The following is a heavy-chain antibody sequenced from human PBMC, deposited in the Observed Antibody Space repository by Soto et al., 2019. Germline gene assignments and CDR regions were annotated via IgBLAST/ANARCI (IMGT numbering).Heavy chain of an antibody. V-gene: IGHV3-23*01. CDR2: ISGSGGST. J-gene: IGHJ6*02. CDR1: GFTFSSYA. CDR3: AKHPPPLHPAAVTRPSRSYYYYGMDV. Sequence: GGSLRLSCAASGFTFSSYAMSWVRQAPGKGLEWVSAISGSGGSTYYADSVKGRFTISRDNSKNTLYLQMNSLRAEDTAVYYCAKHPPPLHPAAVTRPSRSYYYYGMDVWGQGTTVTVSS. D-gene: IGHD6-13*01.